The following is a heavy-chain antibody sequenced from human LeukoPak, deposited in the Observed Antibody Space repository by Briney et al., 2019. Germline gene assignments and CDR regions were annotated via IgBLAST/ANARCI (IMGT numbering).Heavy chain of an antibody. CDR3: ARVRYYGSGSYYNADY. J-gene: IGHJ4*02. D-gene: IGHD3-10*01. CDR2: INHSGST. Sequence: SETLSLTCAVYGGSFSGYYWSWIRQPPGKGLESIGEINHSGSTNYNPSLKSRVTISVDTSKNQFSLKLSSVTAADTAVYYCARVRYYGSGSYYNADYWGQGTLVTVSS. V-gene: IGHV4-34*01. CDR1: GGSFSGYY.